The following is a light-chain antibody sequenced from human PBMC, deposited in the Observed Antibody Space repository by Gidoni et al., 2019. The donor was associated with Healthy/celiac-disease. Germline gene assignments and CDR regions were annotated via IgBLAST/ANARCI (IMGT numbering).Light chain of an antibody. CDR1: SSDVGAYNY. CDR3: SSYTSSSTYV. CDR2: EVS. Sequence: QSALTQPASVSGSPGQSITISSTGTSSDVGAYNYVSWYQQHPGKAPKLIIYEVSNRPSGVPDRFSGSKSGNTASLTISGRQAEDEADYYCSSYTSSSTYVFGTGTKVTVL. V-gene: IGLV2-14*01. J-gene: IGLJ1*01.